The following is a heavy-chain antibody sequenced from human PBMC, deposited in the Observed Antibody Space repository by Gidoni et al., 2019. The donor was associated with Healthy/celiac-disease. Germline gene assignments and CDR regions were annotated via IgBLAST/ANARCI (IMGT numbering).Heavy chain of an antibody. CDR1: GYKFPSYW. D-gene: IGHD6-13*01. CDR2: IYPGDSDT. V-gene: IGHV5-51*01. CDR3: ARSTIVAAGNRGYDY. Sequence: EVQLVQSGAEVKKPGESLKISCKVSGYKFPSYWIGWVRQMPGKGLEWMGIIYPGDSDTRYSPSFEGQVTISADKSISTAYIQWSSLKSSDTAMYYCARSTIVAAGNRGYDYWGQGTLVTVSS. J-gene: IGHJ4*02.